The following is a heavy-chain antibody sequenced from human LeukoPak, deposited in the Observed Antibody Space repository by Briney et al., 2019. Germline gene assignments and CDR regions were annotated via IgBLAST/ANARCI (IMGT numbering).Heavy chain of an antibody. CDR2: IYYSGST. Sequence: WESLTLTCTASGDSISSYYMSWIRQPPGKGLEWIGYIYYSGSTNYNPSLKSRVTISVATSKNQFSLKLSSVTAADTAVYYCARGYYYDTSGYLNWGQGTLVTVSS. V-gene: IGHV4-59*01. CDR1: GDSISSYY. J-gene: IGHJ4*02. D-gene: IGHD3-22*01. CDR3: ARGYYYDTSGYLN.